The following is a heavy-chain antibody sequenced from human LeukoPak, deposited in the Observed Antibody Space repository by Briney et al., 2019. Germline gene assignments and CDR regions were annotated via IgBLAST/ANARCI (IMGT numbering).Heavy chain of an antibody. CDR1: GYTFTDFY. D-gene: IGHD5-18*01. Sequence: ASVTVSCKTSGYTFTDFYFYWLRQAPGQGLEWVGWIFPRNGDTNYAQKFHDRVTLTRDTSISTAYMELSRLTSDDTAIYYCARDGDSPMVDFDYWGQGTLVTVSS. J-gene: IGHJ4*02. CDR3: ARDGDSPMVDFDY. CDR2: IFPRNGDT. V-gene: IGHV1-2*02.